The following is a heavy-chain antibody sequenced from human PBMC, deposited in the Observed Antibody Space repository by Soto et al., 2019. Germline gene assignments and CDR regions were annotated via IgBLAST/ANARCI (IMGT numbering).Heavy chain of an antibody. CDR1: GVAIGCSS. J-gene: IGHJ4*02. Sequence: DTVSLRCKVCGVAIGCSSWSWPRQPRGKGLEWIGYIYHSGSTNYNPSLKSRVTISVDRSKNQFSLKLSSVTAADTAVYYGARGMTTVTTFDYWGQGTLVTVSS. CDR2: IYHSGST. V-gene: IGHV4-59*12. D-gene: IGHD4-17*01. CDR3: ARGMTTVTTFDY.